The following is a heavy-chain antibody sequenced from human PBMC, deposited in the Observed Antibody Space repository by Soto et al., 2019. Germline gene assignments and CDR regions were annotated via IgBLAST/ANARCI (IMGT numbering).Heavy chain of an antibody. CDR3: ARRYSSAFDI. Sequence: QVQLQESGPGLVKPSETLSLTCTVSGGSISSYYWSWIRQPPGQGLEWIGSIYYSGSTNYNPSLKCLVTLSVDTSTNQFSLKLSSVTAADTAVYYCARRYSSAFDIWGQGTMVTVSS. D-gene: IGHD6-13*01. V-gene: IGHV4-59*08. CDR2: IYYSGST. J-gene: IGHJ3*02. CDR1: GGSISSYY.